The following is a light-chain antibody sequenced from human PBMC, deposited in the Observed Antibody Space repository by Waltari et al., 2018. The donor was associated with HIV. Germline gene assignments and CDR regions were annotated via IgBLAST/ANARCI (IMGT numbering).Light chain of an antibody. CDR1: QTIGSN. J-gene: IGKJ4*01. CDR3: QQYNSWPPLT. CDR2: GAS. V-gene: IGKV3-15*01. Sequence: EIVMTQSPATLSVYPGERVTLSCRASQTIGSNLAWYQQQLGQAPRLLIYGASTRATGISARFSGSGSWTEFTLTISSLQAEDFEVYYCQQYNSWPPLTFGGGTKVEIK.